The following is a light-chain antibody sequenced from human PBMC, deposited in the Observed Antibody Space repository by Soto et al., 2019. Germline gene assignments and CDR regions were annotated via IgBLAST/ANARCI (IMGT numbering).Light chain of an antibody. V-gene: IGKV1-5*03. J-gene: IGKJ1*01. CDR1: QSISSW. CDR3: QHYNSYPWT. Sequence: DIQMTQSPSTLSASVGDRVTITCRASQSISSWLAWYQQKPGQAPKLLIYKASSVESGVPSRFSGSGSGTEFTLTISSLQPDDFATYYCQHYNSYPWTVGQGTKVDIK. CDR2: KAS.